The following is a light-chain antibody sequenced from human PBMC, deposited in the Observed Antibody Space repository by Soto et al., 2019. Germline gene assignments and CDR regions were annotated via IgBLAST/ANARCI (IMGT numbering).Light chain of an antibody. V-gene: IGKV3-20*01. CDR3: QQYGSSPPLT. CDR1: QSVSSNY. J-gene: IGKJ4*01. Sequence: EIVLTQSPGTLSLSPGERATLSCRASQSVSSNYLGWYQQKPGQAPRLLIYGASSRATGIPDRFSGSGSGTDFTLTITRLETEDFAVYYCQQYGSSPPLTFGGGTKVEIK. CDR2: GAS.